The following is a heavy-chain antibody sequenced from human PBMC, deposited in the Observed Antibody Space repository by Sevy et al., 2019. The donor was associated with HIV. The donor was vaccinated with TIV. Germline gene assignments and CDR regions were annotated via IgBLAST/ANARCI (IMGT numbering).Heavy chain of an antibody. Sequence: SETLSLTCTVSGGPMTTYYWSWLRQPPGKGLEWIGYVYYSGSTNYNPSLKSRVTISVDTSKNQFSLKQTSVTAADTAVYYCAKGFYGAFDPWGQGTLVTVSS. CDR2: VYYSGST. CDR3: AKGFYGAFDP. CDR1: GGPMTTYY. J-gene: IGHJ5*02. V-gene: IGHV4-59*03. D-gene: IGHD4-17*01.